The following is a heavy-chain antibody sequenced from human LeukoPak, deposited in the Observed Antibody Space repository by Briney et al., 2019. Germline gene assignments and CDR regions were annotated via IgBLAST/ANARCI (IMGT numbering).Heavy chain of an antibody. CDR1: GGSISSSSYY. D-gene: IGHD2-21*02. J-gene: IGHJ6*03. CDR3: ARSLVTAILDYYYYYMDV. Sequence: SETLSLTCTVSGGSISSSSYYWGWIRQPPGKGLEWIGSIYYSGSTYYNPSLKSRVTISVDTSKNQFSLKLSSVTAADTAVYYCARSLVTAILDYYYYYMDVWGKGTTVTISS. V-gene: IGHV4-39*07. CDR2: IYYSGST.